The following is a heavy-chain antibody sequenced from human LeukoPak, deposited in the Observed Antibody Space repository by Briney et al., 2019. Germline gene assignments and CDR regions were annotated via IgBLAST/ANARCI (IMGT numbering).Heavy chain of an antibody. V-gene: IGHV3-48*01. CDR1: GFTFSSYS. CDR2: ISSSSSTI. D-gene: IGHD3-10*01. J-gene: IGHJ4*02. CDR3: ARVGTPYYYGSGFDY. Sequence: GGSLRLSCAASGFTFSSYSMNWVRQAPGKGLEWVSYISSSSSTIYYADSVKGRFTISRDNAKNSLYLQMSSLRAEDTAVYYCARVGTPYYYGSGFDYWGQGTLVTVSS.